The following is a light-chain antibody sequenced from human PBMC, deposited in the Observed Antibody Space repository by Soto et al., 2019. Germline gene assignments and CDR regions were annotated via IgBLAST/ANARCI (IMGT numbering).Light chain of an antibody. J-gene: IGKJ4*02. CDR3: QQTYSNPQT. Sequence: DIQMTQSPPSLSASVGERVTMTCRASHGIDRHLCWYQQKPGQAPKFLIYGASTLQTGVPSRFSGSGSGADFTLTISSLQPEDFATYYWQQTYSNPQTFGEGTKVEIK. CDR2: GAS. V-gene: IGKV1-39*01. CDR1: HGIDRH.